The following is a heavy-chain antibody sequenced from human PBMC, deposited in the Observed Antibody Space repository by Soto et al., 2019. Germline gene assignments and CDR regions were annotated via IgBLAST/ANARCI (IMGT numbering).Heavy chain of an antibody. D-gene: IGHD3-9*01. V-gene: IGHV5-51*01. CDR1: GYSFTSYW. CDR3: ARQSASDYDILTGYPLDY. J-gene: IGHJ4*02. CDR2: IYPGDSDT. Sequence: ESLKISCKGSGYSFTSYWIGWVRQMPGKGLEWMGIIYPGDSDTRYSPSFQGQVTISADKSISTAYLQWSSLKASDTAMYYCARQSASDYDILTGYPLDYWGQGTLVTVSS.